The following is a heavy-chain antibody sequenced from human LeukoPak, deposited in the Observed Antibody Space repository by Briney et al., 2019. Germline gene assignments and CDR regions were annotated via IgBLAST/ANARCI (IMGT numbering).Heavy chain of an antibody. V-gene: IGHV3-74*01. J-gene: IGHJ3*02. CDR1: GFTFSDFW. CDR3: ARAIHLVGAFDI. D-gene: IGHD1-26*01. Sequence: PGGSLRLSCAASGFTFSDFWMHWVRQAPGKGLVWVSPINNDGSNRGYVGSVKGRFTISRDNAKNTLYLQMNSLRAEDTAVYYCARAIHLVGAFDIWGQGTMVTVSS. CDR2: INNDGSNR.